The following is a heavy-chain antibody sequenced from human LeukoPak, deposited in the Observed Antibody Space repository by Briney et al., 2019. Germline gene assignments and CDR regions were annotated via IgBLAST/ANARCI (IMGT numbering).Heavy chain of an antibody. CDR1: GGSISSGGYY. Sequence: SETLSLTCTVSGGSISSGGYYWSWIRQHPGKGLEWIGYIYYSGSTYYNPSLKSRVTISVDTSKNQFSLKLCSVTAADTAVYYCARECEMATIRGACDAFDIWGQGTMVTVSS. CDR2: IYYSGST. CDR3: ARECEMATIRGACDAFDI. V-gene: IGHV4-31*03. J-gene: IGHJ3*02. D-gene: IGHD5-24*01.